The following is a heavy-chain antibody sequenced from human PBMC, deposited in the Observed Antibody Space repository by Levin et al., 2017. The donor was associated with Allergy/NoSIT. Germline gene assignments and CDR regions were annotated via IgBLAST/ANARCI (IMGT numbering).Heavy chain of an antibody. V-gene: IGHV3-33*01. Sequence: PGGSLRLSCAASGFTFSSYGMHWVRQAPGKGLEWVAVIWYDGSNKYYADSVKGRFTISRDNSKNTLYLQMNSLRAEDTAVYYCARRTAMVRLADYDYYMDVWGKGTTVTVSS. CDR1: GFTFSSYG. CDR3: ARRTAMVRLADYDYYMDV. J-gene: IGHJ6*03. CDR2: IWYDGSNK. D-gene: IGHD5-18*01.